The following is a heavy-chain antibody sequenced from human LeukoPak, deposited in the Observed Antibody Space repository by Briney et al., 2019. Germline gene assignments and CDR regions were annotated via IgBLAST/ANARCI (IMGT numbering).Heavy chain of an antibody. CDR2: IYYSGST. D-gene: IGHD3-10*01. CDR1: GGSISSSSYY. CDR3: ARHPTLLVRGVTSKYNWFDP. V-gene: IGHV4-39*01. Sequence: SETLSLTCTVSGGSISSSSYYWGWIRQPPWKGLEWIGSIYYSGSTYYNPSLKSRVTISVDTSKNQFSLKLSSVTAADTAVYYCARHPTLLVRGVTSKYNWFDPWGQGTLVTVSS. J-gene: IGHJ5*02.